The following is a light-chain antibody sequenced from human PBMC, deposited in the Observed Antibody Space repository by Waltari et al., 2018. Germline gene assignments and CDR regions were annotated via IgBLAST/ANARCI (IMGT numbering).Light chain of an antibody. J-gene: IGKJ2*01. CDR1: QSIKNY. CDR3: QQSYRTYT. CDR2: AAS. Sequence: DIQMTQSPSSLSASVGDRVTITCRASQSIKNYLNWYQQKPGKAPKLLIYAASSLQSGVPSRFSGSGSGTDFTLTISSLQREDFVTYYCQQSYRTYTFGQGTKLEIK. V-gene: IGKV1-39*01.